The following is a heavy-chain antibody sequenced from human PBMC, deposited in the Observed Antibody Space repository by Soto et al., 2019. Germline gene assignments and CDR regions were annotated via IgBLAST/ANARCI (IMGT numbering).Heavy chain of an antibody. Sequence: QVQLVQSGAEVKQPGSSVKVSCKTSGGTFRTYAIYWVGQAPGQGLEWMGAIILLFGTADYAQKFQGRVTITADESTSTASMELSSLRSEDTAVYYCARPKGSYSSGYYYFDYWGQGTLVTVSS. CDR1: GGTFRTYA. J-gene: IGHJ4*02. D-gene: IGHD6-19*01. V-gene: IGHV1-69*01. CDR3: ARPKGSYSSGYYYFDY. CDR2: IILLFGTA.